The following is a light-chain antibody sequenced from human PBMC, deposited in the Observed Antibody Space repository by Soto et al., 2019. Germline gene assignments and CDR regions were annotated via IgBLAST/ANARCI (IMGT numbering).Light chain of an antibody. Sequence: EIVLTQSPATLSLAPGERATLSCRASQSVSSYLAWYQQKPGQAPRLLIYDASNRATGIPARFIGSGSGTDFTLTISSLDTEDFAVYYCQQRSNWPPLTFGGGTKVEIK. V-gene: IGKV3-11*01. CDR1: QSVSSY. J-gene: IGKJ4*01. CDR3: QQRSNWPPLT. CDR2: DAS.